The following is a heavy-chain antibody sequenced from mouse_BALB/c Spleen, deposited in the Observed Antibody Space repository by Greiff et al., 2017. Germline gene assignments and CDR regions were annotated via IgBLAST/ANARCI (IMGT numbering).Heavy chain of an antibody. CDR3: ARGPSTVYYDYPHYAMDY. CDR2: ISSGSSTI. CDR1: GFTFSSFG. V-gene: IGHV5-17*02. D-gene: IGHD2-4*01. Sequence: EVHLVESGGGLVQPGGSRKISCAASGFTFSSFGMHWVRQAPEKGLEWVAYISSGSSTIYYADTVKGRFTISRDNPKNTLFLQMTSLKSEDTAMYYCARGPSTVYYDYPHYAMDYWGQGTSVTVSS. J-gene: IGHJ4*01.